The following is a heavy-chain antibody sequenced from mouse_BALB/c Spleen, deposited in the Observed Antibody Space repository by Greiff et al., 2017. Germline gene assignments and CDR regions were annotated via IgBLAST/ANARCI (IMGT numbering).Heavy chain of an antibody. J-gene: IGHJ2*01. CDR1: GFSLTSYG. Sequence: VQLKQSGPGLVQPSQSLSITCTVSGFSLTSYGVHWVRQSQGKGLEWLGVIWSGGSTDYNAAFISRLSISKDNSKSQVFFKMNSLQANDTAIYYCARNWDYWGQGTTLTVSA. V-gene: IGHV2-2*02. CDR2: IWSGGST. CDR3: ARNWDY.